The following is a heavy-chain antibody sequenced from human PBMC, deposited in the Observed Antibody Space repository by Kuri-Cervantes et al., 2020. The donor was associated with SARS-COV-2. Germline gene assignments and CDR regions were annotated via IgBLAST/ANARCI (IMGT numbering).Heavy chain of an antibody. CDR1: GFTFGDYA. D-gene: IGHD4-23*01. CDR2: IRSKAYGGTT. V-gene: IGHV3-49*03. J-gene: IGHJ4*02. CDR3: TRYDYGGNYYFDY. Sequence: GESLKISCTASGFTFGDYAMSWFRQAPGKGLEGVGFIRSKAYGGTTEYAASVKGRFTISRDDSKSIAYLQMNSLKTEDTAVYYCTRYDYGGNYYFDYWGQGTLVTVAS.